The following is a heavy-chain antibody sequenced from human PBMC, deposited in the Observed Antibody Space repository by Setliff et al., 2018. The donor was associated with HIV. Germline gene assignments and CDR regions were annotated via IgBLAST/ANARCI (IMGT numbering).Heavy chain of an antibody. V-gene: IGHV3-23*01. CDR1: GFTFSSYA. CDR2: ISGSGDST. D-gene: IGHD3-3*01. Sequence: GGSLRLSCAASGFTFSSYAITWVRQVPGKGLEWVSAISGSGDSTFYADSVQGRFTISRDNSKNTLYLQMNSLRAEDTAVYYCAKAQWLLSHWGFDPWGQGTLVTVSS. CDR3: AKAQWLLSHWGFDP. J-gene: IGHJ5*02.